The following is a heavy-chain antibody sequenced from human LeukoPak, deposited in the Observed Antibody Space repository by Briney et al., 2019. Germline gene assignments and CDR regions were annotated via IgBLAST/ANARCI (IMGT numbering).Heavy chain of an antibody. D-gene: IGHD3-16*02. V-gene: IGHV3-23*01. J-gene: IGHJ4*02. CDR2: ISGSGGST. CDR1: GFTVSSNY. Sequence: GGSLRLSCAASGFTVSSNYMSWVRQAPGKGLEWVSAISGSGGSTYYADSVKGRFTISRDNSKNTLYLQMNSLRAEDTAVYYCAKGVITFGGVIVAQLHWGQGTLVTVSS. CDR3: AKGVITFGGVIVAQLH.